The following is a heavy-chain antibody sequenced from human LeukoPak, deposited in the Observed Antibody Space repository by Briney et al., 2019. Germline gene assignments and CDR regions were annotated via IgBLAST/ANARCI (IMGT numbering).Heavy chain of an antibody. V-gene: IGHV3-7*01. J-gene: IGHJ4*02. CDR2: INQDGSDK. CDR1: GLTFSIHW. CDR3: AREVDSSGYYYVDY. Sequence: GGSLRLSCAASGLTFSIHWMNWVRQAPGKGLECVANINQDGSDKYYVDSVKGRFTISRDNTKNSLYLQMNSLRAEDTAVYYCAREVDSSGYYYVDYWGQGTLVTVSS. D-gene: IGHD3-22*01.